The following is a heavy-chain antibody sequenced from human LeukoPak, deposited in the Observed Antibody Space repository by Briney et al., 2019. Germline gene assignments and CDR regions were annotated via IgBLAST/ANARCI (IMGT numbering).Heavy chain of an antibody. J-gene: IGHJ4*02. D-gene: IGHD3-22*01. V-gene: IGHV4-34*01. CDR3: ASADYYDSSGYYRPFDS. CDR2: INHDGRT. CDR1: GGSFSGYY. Sequence: ASETLSLTCAVYGGSFSGYYWSWIRQPPGKGLEWIGEINHDGRTNYNPSLKSRVTISADTSKNQFSLKLSSLTAADTAVYYCASADYYDSSGYYRPFDSWGQGTLVTVSS.